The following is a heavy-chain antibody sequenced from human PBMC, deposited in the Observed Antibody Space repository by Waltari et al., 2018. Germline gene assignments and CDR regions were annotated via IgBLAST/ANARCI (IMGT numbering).Heavy chain of an antibody. J-gene: IGHJ3*02. Sequence: EVQLVQSGAEVKKPGESLKISCKGSGYSFTSYWIGSVRQMPGKGLEWMGIIYPGDSDTRYSPSFQGQVTISADKSISTAYLQWSSLKASDTAMYYCARPGTGYCSGGSCREDAFDIWGQGTMVTVSS. CDR2: IYPGDSDT. CDR1: GYSFTSYW. D-gene: IGHD2-15*01. CDR3: ARPGTGYCSGGSCREDAFDI. V-gene: IGHV5-51*03.